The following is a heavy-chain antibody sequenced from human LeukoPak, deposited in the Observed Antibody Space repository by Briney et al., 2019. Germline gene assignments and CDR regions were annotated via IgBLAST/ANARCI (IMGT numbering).Heavy chain of an antibody. J-gene: IGHJ4*02. V-gene: IGHV4-59*01. Sequence: SETLSLTCTVSGGSISSYYWSWIRQPPGKGLEWIGYIYYSVSTNYNPSLKSRVTISVDTSKNQFSLKLSSVTAADTAVYYCARAVVRGVNIDYWGQGTLVTVSS. CDR1: GGSISSYY. CDR2: IYYSVST. CDR3: ARAVVRGVNIDY. D-gene: IGHD3-10*01.